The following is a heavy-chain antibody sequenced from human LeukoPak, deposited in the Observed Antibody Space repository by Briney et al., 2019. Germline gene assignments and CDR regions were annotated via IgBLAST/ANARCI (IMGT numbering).Heavy chain of an antibody. CDR2: VKNDGTYR. J-gene: IGHJ4*02. Sequence: GGSLRLSCAASGFIFSRHWMHWVRQAPGEGLVCVARVKNDGTYRDYAGSVKGRFTISRDNAKNTLYLQLSSLRAEDTAVYYCAKAARGVTFHTFDYWGQGTLVTVSS. CDR3: AKAARGVTFHTFDY. D-gene: IGHD2/OR15-2a*01. CDR1: GFIFSRHW. V-gene: IGHV3-74*01.